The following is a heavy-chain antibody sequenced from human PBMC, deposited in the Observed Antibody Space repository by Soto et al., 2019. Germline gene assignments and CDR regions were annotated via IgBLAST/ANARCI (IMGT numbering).Heavy chain of an antibody. D-gene: IGHD1-20*01. CDR2: IYYSGST. V-gene: IGHV4-59*01. CDR1: GGSISSYY. CDR3: ATSSLTGSNLFDY. J-gene: IGHJ4*02. Sequence: PSVTLSLTCTVSGGSISSYYWSWIRQPPGKGLEWIGYIYYSGSTNYNPSLKSRVTISVDTSKNQFSLKLSSVTAADTAVYYCATSSLTGSNLFDYWGQGTLVTVSS.